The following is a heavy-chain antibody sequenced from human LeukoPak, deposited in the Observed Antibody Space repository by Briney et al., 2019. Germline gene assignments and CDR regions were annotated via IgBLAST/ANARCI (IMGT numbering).Heavy chain of an antibody. CDR2: ISAYNGNT. V-gene: IGHV1-18*01. Sequence: ASVKVSCKASGYTFTSYGISWVRQAPGQGLEWMGWISAYNGNTNYAQKLQGRVTMTTDTSTGTAYMELRSPRSDDTAVYYCARGGTTVTPDLYYYYYYMDVWGKGTTVTVSS. J-gene: IGHJ6*03. CDR3: ARGGTTVTPDLYYYYYYMDV. D-gene: IGHD4-17*01. CDR1: GYTFTSYG.